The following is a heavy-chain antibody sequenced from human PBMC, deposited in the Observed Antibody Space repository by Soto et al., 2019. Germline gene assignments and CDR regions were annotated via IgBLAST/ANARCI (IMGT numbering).Heavy chain of an antibody. V-gene: IGHV3-74*01. CDR1: GFTFSSYW. J-gene: IGHJ5*02. D-gene: IGHD3-10*01. Sequence: PGGSLRLSCAASGFTFSSYWMHWVRQAPGKGLVWVSRINSDGSSTSYADSVKGRFTISRDNAKNTLYLQMNSLRAEDTAVYYCARDGDRRVYGSGSDAQTPPDHNWFDPWGQGTLVTVSS. CDR3: ARDGDRRVYGSGSDAQTPPDHNWFDP. CDR2: INSDGSST.